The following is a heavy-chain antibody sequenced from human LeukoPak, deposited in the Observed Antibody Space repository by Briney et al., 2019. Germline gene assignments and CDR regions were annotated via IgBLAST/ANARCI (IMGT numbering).Heavy chain of an antibody. CDR2: ISYDGSNK. CDR3: ARDSRDGYNLDY. D-gene: IGHD5-24*01. V-gene: IGHV3-30*03. Sequence: GGSLRLSCAASEFTFSSYSMNWVRQAPGKGLEWVAVISYDGSNKYYADSVKGRFTISRDNSKNTLYLQMNSLRAEDTAVYYCARDSRDGYNLDYWGQGTLVTVSS. CDR1: EFTFSSYS. J-gene: IGHJ4*02.